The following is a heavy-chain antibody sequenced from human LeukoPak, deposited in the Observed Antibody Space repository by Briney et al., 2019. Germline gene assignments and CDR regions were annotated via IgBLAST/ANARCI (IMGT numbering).Heavy chain of an antibody. CDR1: GFTFSGCE. CDR3: ARVATMVRVPLDALDI. D-gene: IGHD3-10*01. CDR2: ISRSGNTI. V-gene: IGHV3-48*03. Sequence: GGSLRLSCALSGFTFSGCELTWVRQAPGKGLEWISYISRSGNTIYYADSVKGRFTTSRDNAKTSLYLQMNSLRVEDTAVYYGARVATMVRVPLDALDIWGQGTMVSVSS. J-gene: IGHJ3*02.